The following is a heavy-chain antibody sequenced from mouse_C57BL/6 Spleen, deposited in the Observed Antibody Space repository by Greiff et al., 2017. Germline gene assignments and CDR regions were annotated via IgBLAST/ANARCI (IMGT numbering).Heavy chain of an antibody. Sequence: QVQLQQPGAELVKPGASVKLSCKASGYTFTSYWMQWVQQRPGQGLEWIGEIDPSDSYTTYTQKFKGKATLTVDTASSTAYMQLSSLTSEDSAVYYCARSGGPLLWPSMDYWGQGTSVTVSS. CDR3: ARSGGPLLWPSMDY. D-gene: IGHD2-10*01. J-gene: IGHJ4*01. V-gene: IGHV1-50*01. CDR1: GYTFTSYW. CDR2: IDPSDSYT.